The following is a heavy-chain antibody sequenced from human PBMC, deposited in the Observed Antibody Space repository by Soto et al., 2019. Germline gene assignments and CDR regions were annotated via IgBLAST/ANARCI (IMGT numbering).Heavy chain of an antibody. CDR1: GGSISSGGYS. Sequence: QLQLQESGSGLVKPSQTLSLTCAVSGGSISSGGYSWSWIRQPPGKGLEWIRYIYHSGSTYYNPYLKRRVTISVDRSKNQISLKLRSVAAADTAVYNCAAGGGLPRFYWRQGTLVTGSS. V-gene: IGHV4-30-2*01. CDR3: AAGGGLPRFY. CDR2: IYHSGST. J-gene: IGHJ4*02. D-gene: IGHD5-12*01.